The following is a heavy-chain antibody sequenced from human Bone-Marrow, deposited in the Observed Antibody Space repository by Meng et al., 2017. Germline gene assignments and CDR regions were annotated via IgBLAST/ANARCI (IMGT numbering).Heavy chain of an antibody. J-gene: IGHJ3*02. CDR3: ARVRLRGSYEGAFDI. Sequence: GESLKISCAASGFTFSSYAMHWVRQAPGKGLEWVAVISYDGSNKYYADSVKGRFTISRDNSKNTLYLQMNSLRAEDTAVYYCARVRLRGSYEGAFDIWGRGTMVTVSS. V-gene: IGHV3-30*04. CDR2: ISYDGSNK. CDR1: GFTFSSYA. D-gene: IGHD1-26*01.